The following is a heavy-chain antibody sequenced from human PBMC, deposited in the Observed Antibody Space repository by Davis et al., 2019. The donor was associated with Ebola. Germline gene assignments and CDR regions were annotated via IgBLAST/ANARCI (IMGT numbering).Heavy chain of an antibody. V-gene: IGHV1-3*01. D-gene: IGHD6-19*01. Sequence: AASVKVSCKASGYTFTSYAMHWVRQAPGQRLEWMGWINAGNGNTKYSQKFQGRVTITRDTSASTAYMELSRLRSDDTAVYYCARSVAGIAGGVYYYYYGMDVWGKGTTVTVSS. CDR3: ARSVAGIAGGVYYYYYGMDV. CDR1: GYTFTSYA. CDR2: INAGNGNT. J-gene: IGHJ6*04.